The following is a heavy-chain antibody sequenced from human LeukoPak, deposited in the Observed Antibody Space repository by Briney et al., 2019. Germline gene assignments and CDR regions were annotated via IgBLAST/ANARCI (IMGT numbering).Heavy chain of an antibody. CDR1: GGTFSSYA. V-gene: IGHV1-69*04. CDR2: IIPILGIA. Sequence: ASVKVSCKASGGTFSSYAISWVRQAPGQGLEWMGRIIPILGIANYAQKFQGRVTISADKSTSTAYMELSSLRSEDTAVYYCARVITEGLTYWGQGTLVTVSS. CDR3: ARVITEGLTY. D-gene: IGHD3-10*01. J-gene: IGHJ4*02.